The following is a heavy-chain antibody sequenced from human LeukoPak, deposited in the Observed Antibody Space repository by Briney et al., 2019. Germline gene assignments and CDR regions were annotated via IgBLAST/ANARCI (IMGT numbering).Heavy chain of an antibody. Sequence: GGSLRLSCAASGFTFDDYGMSWVRQAPGKGLEWVSGINWNGGSTGYADSVKGRFTISRDNAKNTLYLQMNSLRAEDTAVYYCAKDLVAMVTSGNDYWGQGTLVTVSS. V-gene: IGHV3-20*04. CDR2: INWNGGST. CDR1: GFTFDDYG. J-gene: IGHJ4*02. D-gene: IGHD5-18*01. CDR3: AKDLVAMVTSGNDY.